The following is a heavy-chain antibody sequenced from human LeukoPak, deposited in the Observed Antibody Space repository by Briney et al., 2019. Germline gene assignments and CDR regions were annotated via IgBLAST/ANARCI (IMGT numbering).Heavy chain of an antibody. J-gene: IGHJ4*02. CDR3: ASGYDEHAFDY. CDR1: GFTFSSYA. D-gene: IGHD5-12*01. Sequence: GGSLRLSCAASGFTFSSYAMHWVRQAPGKGLEWVAVISYDGSNKYYADSVKGRFTISRDNSKNTLYLQMNSLRAEDTAVYYCASGYDEHAFDYWGQGTLVTVSS. V-gene: IGHV3-30*04. CDR2: ISYDGSNK.